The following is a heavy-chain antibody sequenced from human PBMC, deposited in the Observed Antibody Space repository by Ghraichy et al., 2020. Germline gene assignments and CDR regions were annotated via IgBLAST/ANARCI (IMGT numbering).Heavy chain of an antibody. Sequence: ASVKVSCKASGYTFTGYYMHWVRQAPGQGLEWMGWINPNSGGTNYAQKFQGRVTMTRDTSISTAYMELSRLRSDDTAVYYCARGVARQWPGGNSLLVHAFDIWGQGTMVTVSS. D-gene: IGHD6-19*01. CDR3: ARGVARQWPGGNSLLVHAFDI. J-gene: IGHJ3*02. CDR2: INPNSGGT. V-gene: IGHV1-2*02. CDR1: GYTFTGYY.